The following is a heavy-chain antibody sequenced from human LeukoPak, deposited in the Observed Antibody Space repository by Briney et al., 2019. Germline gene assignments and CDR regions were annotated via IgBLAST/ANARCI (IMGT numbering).Heavy chain of an antibody. CDR3: ARTPDSGTYYNAWFDP. CDR1: GGSISSGGYY. Sequence: SETLSLTCTVSGGSISSGGYYWSWIRQHPGKGLEWIGYIYYSGSTYYNPSLKSRVIISVDTSKNQFSLKMSSVIAADTAVYFCARTPDSGTYYNAWFDPWGQGTLVTVSS. J-gene: IGHJ5*02. D-gene: IGHD3-10*01. CDR2: IYYSGST. V-gene: IGHV4-30-4*08.